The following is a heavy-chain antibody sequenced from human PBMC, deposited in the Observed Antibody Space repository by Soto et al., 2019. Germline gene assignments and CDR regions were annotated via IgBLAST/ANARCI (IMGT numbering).Heavy chain of an antibody. Sequence: QVQLVQSGAEVKKPGASVKVSCKASGYTFTNYGISWVRQAPGQGLEWMGWINTYNGNTNHAQKLQGRVTMTTETPTRTAYMELRSLRSDDTAVYYCARGVGSGTYYNQYNWFDPWGQGTLVTVSS. J-gene: IGHJ5*02. D-gene: IGHD3-10*01. V-gene: IGHV1-18*01. CDR3: ARGVGSGTYYNQYNWFDP. CDR1: GYTFTNYG. CDR2: INTYNGNT.